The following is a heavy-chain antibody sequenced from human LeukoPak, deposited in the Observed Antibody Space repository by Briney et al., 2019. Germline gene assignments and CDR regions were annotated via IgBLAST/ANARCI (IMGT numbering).Heavy chain of an antibody. Sequence: SETLSLTCTVSGGSISSSGYYWGWIRQPPGKGLEWIGSIYYSGSTYYNPSLKSRVTISVDTSNNQFSLKLSSVTAADTAVYCCASPTPHCGGDCYGAFDIWGQGTMVTVSS. V-gene: IGHV4-39*07. CDR3: ASPTPHCGGDCYGAFDI. CDR2: IYYSGST. J-gene: IGHJ3*02. D-gene: IGHD2-21*02. CDR1: GGSISSSGYY.